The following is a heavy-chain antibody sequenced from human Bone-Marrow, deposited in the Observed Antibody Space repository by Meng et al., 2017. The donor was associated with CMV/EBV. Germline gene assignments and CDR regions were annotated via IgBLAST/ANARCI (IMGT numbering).Heavy chain of an antibody. CDR1: GYTFTGYY. Sequence: ASVKVSCKASGYTFTGYYMHWVRQAPGQGLEWMGWINPNSGGTNYAQKFQGRVTMTRDTSITTVYMELSRLRYDDTAMYYCASGYCSSSSCYAQYFQHWGLGTLVTVS. CDR2: INPNSGGT. D-gene: IGHD2-2*03. J-gene: IGHJ1*01. CDR3: ASGYCSSSSCYAQYFQH. V-gene: IGHV1-2*02.